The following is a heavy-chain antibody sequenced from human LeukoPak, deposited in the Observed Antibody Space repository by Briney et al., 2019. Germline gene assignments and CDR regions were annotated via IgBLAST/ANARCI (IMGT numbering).Heavy chain of an antibody. Sequence: PSETLSLTCTVSGGSISNYYWSWIRQPAGKGLEWIGHIYISGTTNYNPSLKSRVTISVDKSKNQFSLNLRSVTAADTDVYYCARLPHNSIWYFDFWGQGTLVTVSS. D-gene: IGHD3-3*02. CDR3: ARLPHNSIWYFDF. CDR1: GGSISNYY. V-gene: IGHV4-4*07. CDR2: IYISGTT. J-gene: IGHJ4*02.